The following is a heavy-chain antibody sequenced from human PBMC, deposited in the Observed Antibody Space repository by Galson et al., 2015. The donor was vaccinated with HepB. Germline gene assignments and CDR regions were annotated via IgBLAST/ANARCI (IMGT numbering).Heavy chain of an antibody. CDR3: ARESIGGSVTDAFEM. V-gene: IGHV3-74*01. CDR2: INTDGSAT. D-gene: IGHD3-10*01. CDR1: GFTLSSYW. J-gene: IGHJ3*02. Sequence: SLRLSCATSGFTLSSYWMHWVRQAPGKGLVWVSRINTDGSATTYADSVKGRFSFSRDNGKNTLYLQMDRLRDEDTAVYYCARESIGGSVTDAFEMWGQGTMVTVSS.